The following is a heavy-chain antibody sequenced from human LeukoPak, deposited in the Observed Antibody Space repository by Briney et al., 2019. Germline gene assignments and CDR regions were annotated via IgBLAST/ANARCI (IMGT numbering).Heavy chain of an antibody. D-gene: IGHD3-16*02. J-gene: IGHJ3*01. CDR3: PRDIHLST. V-gene: IGHV3-23*01. CDR1: GFTFSESA. Sequence: GGSLRVSCAASGFTFSESAMTWVRQAPGKGLEWVSLISFSGDSIYYADSVRGRFTISRDNSKDTLYLQMNSLRAEDTAIYYCPRDIHLSTWGLGTMVTVSS. CDR2: ISFSGDSI.